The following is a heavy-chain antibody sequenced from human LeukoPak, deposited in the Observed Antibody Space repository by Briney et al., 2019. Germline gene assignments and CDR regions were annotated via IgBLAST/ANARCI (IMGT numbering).Heavy chain of an antibody. J-gene: IGHJ4*02. Sequence: PGASVKVSCKASGYTFTGYYMHWVRQAPGQGLEWMGWINPNSGGTNYAQKFQGRVTMTRDTSTSTVYMELSSLRSEDTAVYYCARARSRDYFDYWGQGTLVTVSS. D-gene: IGHD3-3*01. V-gene: IGHV1-2*02. CDR2: INPNSGGT. CDR1: GYTFTGYY. CDR3: ARARSRDYFDY.